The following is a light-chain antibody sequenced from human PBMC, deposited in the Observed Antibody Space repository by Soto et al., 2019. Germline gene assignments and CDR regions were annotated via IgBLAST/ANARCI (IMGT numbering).Light chain of an antibody. CDR2: RTS. CDR3: HQYGRSPRT. CDR1: ESLGASY. J-gene: IGKJ1*01. V-gene: IGKV3-20*01. Sequence: EIGLTQSPGTLSLSPGERATLSCRASESLGASYLAWYQQKPGQAPRLLIYRTSNRASGIPDRFSGSGSGPDFTLTISRLEPEDFAVYYCHQYGRSPRTFGQGTKVEIK.